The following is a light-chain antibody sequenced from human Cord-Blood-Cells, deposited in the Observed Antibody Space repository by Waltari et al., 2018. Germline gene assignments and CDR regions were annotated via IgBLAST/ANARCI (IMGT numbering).Light chain of an antibody. CDR3: QVWDSSSDHPV. V-gene: IGLV3-21*03. CDR2: DDS. Sequence: SYVLTQPPSVSVAPGKTARLTRGGHTIARKSVHWYQQKPSQAPVLRVYDDSDRPSGIPERFSGSNSGNTATLTISRVEAGDEADYYCQVWDSSSDHPVFGGGTKLTVL. J-gene: IGLJ2*01. CDR1: TIARKS.